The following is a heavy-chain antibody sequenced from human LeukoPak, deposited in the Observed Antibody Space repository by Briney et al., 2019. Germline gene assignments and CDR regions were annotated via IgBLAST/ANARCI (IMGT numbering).Heavy chain of an antibody. Sequence: PGRSLRLSCAASGFTFDDYAMHWVRQAPGKGLEWVSGISWNSGSIGYADSVKGRFTNSRDNAKNSLYLQMNSLRAEDTALYYCAKGSRLIAATHFDYWGQGTLVTVSS. D-gene: IGHD2-15*01. CDR3: AKGSRLIAATHFDY. J-gene: IGHJ4*02. V-gene: IGHV3-9*01. CDR2: ISWNSGSI. CDR1: GFTFDDYA.